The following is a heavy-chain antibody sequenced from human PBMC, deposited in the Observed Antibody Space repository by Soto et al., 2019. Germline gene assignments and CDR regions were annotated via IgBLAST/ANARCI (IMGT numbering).Heavy chain of an antibody. CDR3: ARDLGTTLAGPSWRETYGGLES. CDR1: GGTFTYYG. Sequence: QVQLVQSGAEVKRPGSSVKLSCKASGGTFTYYGISWVRQAPGQGLEWMGGIIPIIGTATYAQKFQGRLTIAADQSTSTGNIVLSSLGSKATALYYCARDLGTTLAGPSWRETYGGLESWGQGILGTDSS. V-gene: IGHV1-69*01. J-gene: IGHJ5*02. CDR2: IIPIIGTA. D-gene: IGHD1-7*01.